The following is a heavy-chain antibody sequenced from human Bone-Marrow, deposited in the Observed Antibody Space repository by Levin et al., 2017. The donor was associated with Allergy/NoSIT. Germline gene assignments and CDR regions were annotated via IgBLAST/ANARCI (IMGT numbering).Heavy chain of an antibody. CDR1: GGSITNRIFY. J-gene: IGHJ4*02. CDR3: ARLGADDFWSGYTSAFFDY. D-gene: IGHD3-3*01. V-gene: IGHV4-39*02. Sequence: SQTLSLTCTVSGGSITNRIFYWAWIRQSPGKGLEWIGTIYYSGTTYYNQAFASRVTISVDTSKNHVSLKLNSLSAADSAVYYCARLGADDFWSGYTSAFFDYWGQGTPVTVST. CDR2: IYYSGTT.